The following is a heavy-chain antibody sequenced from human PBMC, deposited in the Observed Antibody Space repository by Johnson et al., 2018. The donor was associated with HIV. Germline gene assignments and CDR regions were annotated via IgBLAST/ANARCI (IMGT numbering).Heavy chain of an antibody. V-gene: IGHV3-30-3*01. CDR2: ISYDGSNK. J-gene: IGHJ3*02. CDR1: GFTFSSYA. Sequence: QVHLVESGGGLVKPGRSLRLSCAASGFTFSSYAMHWVRQAPGKGLEWVAVISYDGSNKYYADSVKGRFTISRDNSKNTLYLQMNSLRAEDTAVYYCARTTYSSPGAFDIWGQGTMVTVSS. D-gene: IGHD6-19*01. CDR3: ARTTYSSPGAFDI.